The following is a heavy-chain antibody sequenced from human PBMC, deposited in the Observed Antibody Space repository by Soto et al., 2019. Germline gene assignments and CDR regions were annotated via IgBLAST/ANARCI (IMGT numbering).Heavy chain of an antibody. V-gene: IGHV1-2*02. D-gene: IGHD2-2*01. J-gene: IGHJ6*02. CDR1: GYTFTGYY. Sequence: ASVKVSCKASGYTFTGYYMHWVRQAPGQGLEWMGWINPNSGGTNYAQKFQGRVTMTRDTSISTAYMELSRLRSDDTAVYYCARDSVSGLYCSSTSCSHYGMDVWGQGTTGTVSS. CDR2: INPNSGGT. CDR3: ARDSVSGLYCSSTSCSHYGMDV.